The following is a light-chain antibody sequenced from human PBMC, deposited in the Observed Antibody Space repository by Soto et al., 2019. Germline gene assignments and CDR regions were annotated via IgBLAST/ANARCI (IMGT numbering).Light chain of an antibody. V-gene: IGLV7-43*01. CDR2: SSS. CDR3: LLYHGGARV. Sequence: QAVVTQEPSLTVSPGGTVTLTCASSTGAVTSGYYPNWFQQKPGQAPRPLIYSSSNKHSWTPARFSGALLGGKAVLTLSGVQPEDEAEYYCLLYHGGARVFGGGTKLTVL. J-gene: IGLJ3*02. CDR1: TGAVTSGYY.